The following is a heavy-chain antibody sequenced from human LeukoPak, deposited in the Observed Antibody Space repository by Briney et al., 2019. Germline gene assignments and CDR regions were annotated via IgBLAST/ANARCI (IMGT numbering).Heavy chain of an antibody. V-gene: IGHV1-69*04. CDR1: GGTFSSYA. J-gene: IGHJ3*01. CDR3: ARSNHYDSSGYPMDD. Sequence: SVKVSCKASGGTFSSYAISWVRQAPGQGLEWMGRIIPILGIANYAQKFQGRVTITADKSTSTAYMELSSLRSEDTAVYYCARSNHYDSSGYPMDDWGQGTMVTVSS. CDR2: IIPILGIA. D-gene: IGHD3-22*01.